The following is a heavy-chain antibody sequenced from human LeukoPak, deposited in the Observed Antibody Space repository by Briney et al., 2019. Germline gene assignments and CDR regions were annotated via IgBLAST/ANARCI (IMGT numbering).Heavy chain of an antibody. CDR2: ISAYNGNT. Sequence: ASVKVSCKASGYTFTSYGISWVRQAPGQGLEWMGWISAYNGNTNYAQKLQGRVTMTTDTSTSTAYMELRSLRSDDTAVYYCARVRPTLRITIVRGSLDPWGQGTLVTVSS. J-gene: IGHJ5*02. CDR3: ARVRPTLRITIVRGSLDP. CDR1: GYTFTSYG. D-gene: IGHD3-10*01. V-gene: IGHV1-18*01.